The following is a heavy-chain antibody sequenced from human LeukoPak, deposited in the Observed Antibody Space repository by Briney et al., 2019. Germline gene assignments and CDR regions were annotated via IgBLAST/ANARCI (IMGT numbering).Heavy chain of an antibody. Sequence: GESLKISCKGSGYSFTSYWIGWVRQMPGKGLEWMGIIYPGDSDTRYSPSFQGQVTISADKSISTAYLQWSSLKASDTAMYYCASGIVVVPAALGRAFDIWGQGTMVTVSS. J-gene: IGHJ3*02. CDR3: ASGIVVVPAALGRAFDI. CDR1: GYSFTSYW. D-gene: IGHD2-2*01. V-gene: IGHV5-51*01. CDR2: IYPGDSDT.